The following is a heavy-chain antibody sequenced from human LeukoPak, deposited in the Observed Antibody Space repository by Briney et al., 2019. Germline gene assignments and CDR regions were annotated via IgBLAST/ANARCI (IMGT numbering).Heavy chain of an antibody. CDR1: GGSISSSSYY. J-gene: IGHJ4*02. CDR3: ARHGGSGMGADYFDY. Sequence: SETLSLTCTVSGGSISSSSYYWGWNRQPPGKGLEWIGSIYYSGSTYYNPSLKSRVTISVDTSKNQFSLKLSSVTAADTAVYYCARHGGSGMGADYFDYWGQGTLVTVSS. CDR2: IYYSGST. V-gene: IGHV4-39*01. D-gene: IGHD1-26*01.